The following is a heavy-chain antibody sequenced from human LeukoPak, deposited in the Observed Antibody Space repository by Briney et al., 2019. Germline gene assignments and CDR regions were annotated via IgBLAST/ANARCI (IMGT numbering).Heavy chain of an antibody. Sequence: ASVKVSCRASGYTFTSYAMHWVRQAPGQRLEWMGWINAGNGNTKYSQKFQGRVTITRDTSASTAYMELSSLRSEDTAVYCCARGPYYYDSSGYLLSWGQGTLVTVSS. CDR1: GYTFTSYA. J-gene: IGHJ4*02. CDR3: ARGPYYYDSSGYLLS. CDR2: INAGNGNT. D-gene: IGHD3-22*01. V-gene: IGHV1-3*01.